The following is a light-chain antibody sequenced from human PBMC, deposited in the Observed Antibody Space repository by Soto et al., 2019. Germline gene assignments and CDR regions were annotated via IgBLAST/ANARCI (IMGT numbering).Light chain of an antibody. V-gene: IGKV1-27*01. J-gene: IGKJ5*01. CDR1: QVISNY. CDR2: AVS. Sequence: DVQMTQSPSSLSVSVGDRVTITCRASQVISNYLAWYQQKPGKPPQLLIYAVSTLQSGVPSRFCGSASGTEFTLTISSLQREDVATYYCQKYNSAPLCFGRGTRLV. CDR3: QKYNSAPLC.